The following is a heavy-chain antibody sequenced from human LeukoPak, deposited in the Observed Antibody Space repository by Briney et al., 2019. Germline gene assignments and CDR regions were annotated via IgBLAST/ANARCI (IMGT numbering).Heavy chain of an antibody. CDR1: GGSMNTYY. D-gene: IGHD3-3*01. CDR3: ARALFGAPDMDV. V-gene: IGHV4-59*01. CDR2: IYYSGST. Sequence: SETLSLTCTVSGGSMNTYYWSWIRQPPGKGLEWIGNIYYSGSTYYNPSLKSRVTISIDTSKNQFSLKLNSVTGADTAVYYCARALFGAPDMDVWGKGTTATVSS. J-gene: IGHJ6*03.